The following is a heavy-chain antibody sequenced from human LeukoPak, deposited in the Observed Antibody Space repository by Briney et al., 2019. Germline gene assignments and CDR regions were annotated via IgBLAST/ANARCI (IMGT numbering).Heavy chain of an antibody. V-gene: IGHV3-23*01. CDR1: GFTFSSHT. CDR3: AKALAAAGRYFFDY. D-gene: IGHD6-13*01. Sequence: GGSLRLSCAASGFTFSSHTMSWVRQAPGRGLEWVSSISGSGGSTYYAESVKGRFTISRDNSKMTLYLQMNSLRAEDTAIYYCAKALAAAGRYFFDYWGQGTLVTVSS. J-gene: IGHJ4*02. CDR2: ISGSGGST.